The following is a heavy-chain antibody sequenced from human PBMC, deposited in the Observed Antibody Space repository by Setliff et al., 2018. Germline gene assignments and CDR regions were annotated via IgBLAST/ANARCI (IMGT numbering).Heavy chain of an antibody. J-gene: IGHJ4*02. CDR1: GFTFDIYS. CDR3: AKDTHYYSNTGYYCFDY. Sequence: GGSLRLSCAASGFTFDIYSMSWVRQAPGKGLEWVSYISSHSNTIWYADSVKGRFTISRDNVKNSLYLEMNSLRVEDTAVYYCAKDTHYYSNTGYYCFDYWGQGALGTASS. V-gene: IGHV3-48*01. D-gene: IGHD3-9*01. CDR2: ISSHSNTI.